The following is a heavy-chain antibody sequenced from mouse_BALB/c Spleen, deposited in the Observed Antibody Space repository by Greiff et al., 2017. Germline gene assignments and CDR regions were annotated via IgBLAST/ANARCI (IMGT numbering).Heavy chain of an antibody. V-gene: IGHV5-6-3*01. D-gene: IGHD2-10*01. J-gene: IGHJ4*01. CDR2: INSNGGST. Sequence: DVKLVESGGGLVQPGGSLKLSCAASGFTFSSYGMSWVRQTPDKRLELVATINSNGGSTYYPDSVKGRFTISRDNAKNTLYLQMSSLKSEDTAMYYCARDLPAYYGSIMDYWGQGTSVTVSS. CDR1: GFTFSSYG. CDR3: ARDLPAYYGSIMDY.